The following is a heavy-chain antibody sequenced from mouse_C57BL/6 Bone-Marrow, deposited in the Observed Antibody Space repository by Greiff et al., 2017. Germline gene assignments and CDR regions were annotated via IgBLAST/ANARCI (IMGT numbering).Heavy chain of an antibody. CDR2: ISSGGSYT. Sequence: ELQLVESGGDLVKPGGSLKLSCAASGFTFSSYGMSWVRQTPDKRLEWVATISSGGSYTYYPDSVKGRFTISRDNAKNTLYLQMSSLKSEDTAMYYCARDHYYGSSRYAMDYWGQGTSVTVSS. CDR3: ARDHYYGSSRYAMDY. V-gene: IGHV5-6*01. J-gene: IGHJ4*01. D-gene: IGHD1-1*01. CDR1: GFTFSSYG.